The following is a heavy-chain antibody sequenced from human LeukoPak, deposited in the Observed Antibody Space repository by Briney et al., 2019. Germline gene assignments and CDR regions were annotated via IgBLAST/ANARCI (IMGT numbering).Heavy chain of an antibody. CDR2: IKGDETAK. D-gene: IGHD1-26*01. Sequence: PGGSLRLSCAASGFTFSTYWTAWVRQAPGKGLEWVANIKGDETAKHQADSVKGRFTISRDNAQNSVYLQMSSLGGDDTAVYYCAGDVGGSLDYWGQGTLVTVSS. J-gene: IGHJ4*02. V-gene: IGHV3-7*01. CDR1: GFTFSTYW. CDR3: AGDVGGSLDY.